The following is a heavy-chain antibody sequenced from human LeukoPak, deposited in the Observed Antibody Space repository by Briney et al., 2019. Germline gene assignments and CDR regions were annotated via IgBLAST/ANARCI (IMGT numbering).Heavy chain of an antibody. CDR3: ARDSYYGSGSYFN. V-gene: IGHV3-30*02. D-gene: IGHD3-10*01. CDR2: IRYDGSNK. Sequence: PGGSLRLSCAASGFTFSSYGMHWVRQAPGKGLEWVAFIRYDGSNKYYADSVKGRFTISRDNSKNTLYLHVNSLRPEDTAVYYCARDSYYGSGSYFNWGQGTMVTVSS. J-gene: IGHJ3*01. CDR1: GFTFSSYG.